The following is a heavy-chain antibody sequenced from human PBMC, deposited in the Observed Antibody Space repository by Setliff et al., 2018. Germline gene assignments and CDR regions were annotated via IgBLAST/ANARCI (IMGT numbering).Heavy chain of an antibody. CDR2: INPSGGST. V-gene: IGHV1-46*01. Sequence: ASVKVSCKASGYTFTSYYMHWVRQAPGQGLEWMGIINPSGGSTSYAQKFQGRVTMTRDKSISTAYLQWSSLKASDTAMYYCARAEYCSGGSCYGSRWFDPWGQGTLVTVSS. CDR1: GYTFTSYY. CDR3: ARAEYCSGGSCYGSRWFDP. D-gene: IGHD2-15*01. J-gene: IGHJ5*02.